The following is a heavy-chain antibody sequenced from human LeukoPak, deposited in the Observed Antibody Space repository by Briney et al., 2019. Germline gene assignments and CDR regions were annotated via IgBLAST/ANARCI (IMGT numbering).Heavy chain of an antibody. J-gene: IGHJ1*01. D-gene: IGHD3-10*01. V-gene: IGHV4-59*01. CDR2: IYYSGST. Sequence: SETLSLTCTVYGGSISSYYWSWIRQPPGKGLEWIGYIYYSGSTNYNPSLKRRVTISVDTSKNQFSLKLSSVTAADAAVYYCARRMVRGVIGYCQHWGQGTLVTVSS. CDR3: ARRMVRGVIGYCQH. CDR1: GGSISSYY.